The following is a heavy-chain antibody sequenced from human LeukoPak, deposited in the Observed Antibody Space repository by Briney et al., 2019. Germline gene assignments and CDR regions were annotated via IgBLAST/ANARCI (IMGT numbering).Heavy chain of an antibody. CDR1: GYTFTSYG. CDR3: ATMVRGISSHAFDI. D-gene: IGHD3-10*01. Sequence: ASVKVSCKASGYTFTSYGISWVQQAPGQGLEWMGWISAYNGNTNYAQKLQGRVTMTTDTSTSTAYMELRSLRSDDTAVYYCATMVRGISSHAFDIWGQGTMVTVSS. J-gene: IGHJ3*02. CDR2: ISAYNGNT. V-gene: IGHV1-18*01.